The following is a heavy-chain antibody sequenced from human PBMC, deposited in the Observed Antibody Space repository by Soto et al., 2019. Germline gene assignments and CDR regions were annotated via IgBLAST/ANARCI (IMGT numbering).Heavy chain of an antibody. CDR1: GYTFTSYA. V-gene: IGHV1-3*01. CDR2: INAGNGNT. D-gene: IGHD6-13*01. CDR3: ARDVRSGSSSWYYFDY. Sequence: ASVKVSCKASGYTFTSYAMHWVRQAPGQRLEWMGWINAGNGNTKYSQKFQGWVTMTRDTSISTAYMELSRLRSDDTAVYYCARDVRSGSSSWYYFDYWGQGTLVTVSS. J-gene: IGHJ4*02.